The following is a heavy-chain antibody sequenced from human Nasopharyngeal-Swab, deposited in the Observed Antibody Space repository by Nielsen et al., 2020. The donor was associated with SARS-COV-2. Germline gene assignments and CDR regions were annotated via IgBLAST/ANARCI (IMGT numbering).Heavy chain of an antibody. CDR3: ARRIAVAGIYDY. D-gene: IGHD6-19*01. CDR1: GYSFTSYW. Sequence: KVSCKGSGYSFTSYWIGWVRQMPGKGLDWMGIIYPGDSDTRYSPSFQGQVTISADKSISTAYLQWSSLKASDTAMYYCARRIAVAGIYDYWGQGTLVTVSS. J-gene: IGHJ4*02. V-gene: IGHV5-51*01. CDR2: IYPGDSDT.